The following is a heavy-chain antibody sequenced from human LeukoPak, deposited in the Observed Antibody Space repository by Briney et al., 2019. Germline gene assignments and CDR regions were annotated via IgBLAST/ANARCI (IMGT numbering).Heavy chain of an antibody. V-gene: IGHV1-2*02. CDR1: VYTFTGYY. CDR3: AKRRLYGTRGMDV. J-gene: IGHJ6*02. Sequence: ASVKVSCKASVYTFTGYYIHWVRQAPGQGLEWMGWINPNSGGTNYAQKFQGRVTMTRDTSISTAYMELSRLRSDDTAVYYCAKRRLYGTRGMDVWGQGTTVTVS. D-gene: IGHD1-14*01. CDR2: INPNSGGT.